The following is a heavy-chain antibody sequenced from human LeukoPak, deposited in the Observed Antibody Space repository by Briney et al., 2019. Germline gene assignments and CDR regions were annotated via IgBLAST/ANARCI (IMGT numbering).Heavy chain of an antibody. V-gene: IGHV3-9*01. CDR2: ISWNSGSI. CDR1: GFTFDDYA. J-gene: IGHJ4*02. CDR3: AKDARLLLWFGELEGGYYFDY. D-gene: IGHD3-10*01. Sequence: PGGSLRLSCAASGFTFDDYAMHWVRQAPGKGLEWVSGISWNSGSIGYADSVKGRFTISRDNAKNSLYLQMNSLRAEDTAVYYCAKDARLLLWFGELEGGYYFDYWGQGTLVTVSS.